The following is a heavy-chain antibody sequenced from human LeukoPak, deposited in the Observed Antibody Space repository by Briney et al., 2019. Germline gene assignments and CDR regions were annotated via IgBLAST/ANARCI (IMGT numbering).Heavy chain of an antibody. CDR3: AKDWYYYDSSGYWEVFDY. J-gene: IGHJ4*02. Sequence: GGSLRLSCAASGFTFSSYAMSWVRQAPGKGLEWVSAISGSGGSTYYADSVKGRFTISRDNSKNTLYLQMNSLRAEDTAVYYCAKDWYYYDSSGYWEVFDYWGQGTLVTVSS. CDR2: ISGSGGST. CDR1: GFTFSSYA. V-gene: IGHV3-23*01. D-gene: IGHD3-22*01.